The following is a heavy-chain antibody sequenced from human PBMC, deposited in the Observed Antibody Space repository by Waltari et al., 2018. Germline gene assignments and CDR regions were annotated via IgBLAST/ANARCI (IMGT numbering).Heavy chain of an antibody. CDR3: VRDYGDDYYWYSDL. Sequence: DVQLLESGGCLVQPGGSLRVSCAASGFSFSSHSMNWVRQAPGKGLEWISYINVRSNTIYYADSVKGRFTVSRDNAKDSLYLQLNSLRDEDTAVYYCVRDYGDDYYWYSDLWGRGTLVTVTA. CDR2: INVRSNTI. CDR1: GFSFSSHS. D-gene: IGHD4-17*01. V-gene: IGHV3-48*02. J-gene: IGHJ2*01.